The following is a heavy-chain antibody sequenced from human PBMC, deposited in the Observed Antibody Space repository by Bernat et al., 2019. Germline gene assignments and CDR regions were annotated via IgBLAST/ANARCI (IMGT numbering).Heavy chain of an antibody. CDR3: AKPLGANYFDY. V-gene: IGHV3-23*01. D-gene: IGHD1-26*01. J-gene: IGHJ4*02. CDR1: GFTFSSYA. CDR2: LGRSGGST. Sequence: EVQLLESGGGLVQPGGSLRLSCAASGFTFSSYAMSWVRQAPGKGLEWVSALGRSGGSTFYTDSVKCRFTISRDNSKNTLYLQLNSLRAEDTAVYYCAKPLGANYFDYWGQGTLVTVSS.